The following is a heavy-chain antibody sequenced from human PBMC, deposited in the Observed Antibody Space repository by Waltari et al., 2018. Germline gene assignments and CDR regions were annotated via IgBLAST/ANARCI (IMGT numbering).Heavy chain of an antibody. CDR2: IGFDGNKK. D-gene: IGHD6-13*01. CDR1: GFTFSNYG. Sequence: QVQLVESGGGVVQPGRSLRLSCEASGFTFSNYGMHWVRQAPGKGLEWVTVIGFDGNKKLYVDSVKGRFTISRDNSKNTLYLQMGSLRKEDTAMYYCATGIAAPGIFDYWGRGTLVTVSS. CDR3: ATGIAAPGIFDY. V-gene: IGHV3-33*08. J-gene: IGHJ4*02.